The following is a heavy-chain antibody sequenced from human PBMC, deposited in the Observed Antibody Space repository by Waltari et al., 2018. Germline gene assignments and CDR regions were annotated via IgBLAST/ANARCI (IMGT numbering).Heavy chain of an antibody. V-gene: IGHV4-31*03. J-gene: IGHJ3*02. Sequence: QVQLQESGPGPVKPSQTLSLSCTVSGGSISIGAYYWTLIRQHPGKGLEWIGVIYDSETTYYNPALKSRVSISLDTSKNQFSLRLSSVTAADTAVYYCARDRGHCDSISCTDALDIWGQGTMVTVSS. D-gene: IGHD2-21*01. CDR3: ARDRGHCDSISCTDALDI. CDR2: IYDSETT. CDR1: GGSISIGAYY.